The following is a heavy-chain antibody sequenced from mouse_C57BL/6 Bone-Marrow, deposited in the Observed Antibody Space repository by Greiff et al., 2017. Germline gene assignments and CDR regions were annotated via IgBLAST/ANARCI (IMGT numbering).Heavy chain of an antibody. V-gene: IGHV1-76*01. D-gene: IGHD2-3*01. Sequence: VQLQESGAELVRPGASVKLSCKASGYTFTDYYINWVKQRPGPGLEWIARIYPGSGNTYYNEKFKGKATLTAEKSSSTAYMQLSSLTSEDSAVYFCAREGSMDGYSFAYWGQGTLVTVSA. J-gene: IGHJ3*01. CDR1: GYTFTDYY. CDR2: IYPGSGNT. CDR3: AREGSMDGYSFAY.